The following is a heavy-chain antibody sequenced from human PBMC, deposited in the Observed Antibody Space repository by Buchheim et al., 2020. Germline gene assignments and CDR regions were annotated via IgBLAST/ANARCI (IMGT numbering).Heavy chain of an antibody. CDR3: ARDPEIIIDLHSSGYFFDY. CDR2: ISSSGSTI. Sequence: EVQLVESGGGLVQPGGSLRLSCAASGFTFSSYEMNWVRQAPGKGLEWVSYISSSGSTIYYADSVKGRFTISRDNAKNSLYLQMNSLRAEDTAVYYCARDPEIIIDLHSSGYFFDYWGQGTL. D-gene: IGHD3-22*01. CDR1: GFTFSSYE. V-gene: IGHV3-48*03. J-gene: IGHJ4*02.